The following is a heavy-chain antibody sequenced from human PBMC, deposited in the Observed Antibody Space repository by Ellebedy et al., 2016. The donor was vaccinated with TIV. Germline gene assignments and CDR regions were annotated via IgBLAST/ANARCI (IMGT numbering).Heavy chain of an antibody. D-gene: IGHD6-13*01. V-gene: IGHV1-18*01. J-gene: IGHJ4*02. CDR2: ISGYNGDT. CDR1: GYTFSHHG. CDR3: ARTAAAGTALGDY. Sequence: AASVKVSCKASGYTFSHHGITWVRQAPGQGLEWMGWISGYNGDTNYAQQFQGRLTLTTDTSTSTAYMELRSLTSDDTAVYFCARTAAAGTALGDYWGQGTLVTVSS.